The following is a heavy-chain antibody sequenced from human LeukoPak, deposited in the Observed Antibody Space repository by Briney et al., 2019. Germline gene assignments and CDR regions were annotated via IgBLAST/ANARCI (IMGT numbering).Heavy chain of an antibody. J-gene: IGHJ4*02. D-gene: IGHD6-13*01. CDR2: ISFNGNTI. CDR3: ARGPLVIAAAGTTVDY. Sequence: GGSLRLSCAASGFILSTYEMNWVRQAPGKGLEWVSYISFNGNTIYYADSVKGRFTISRDSAKNSLYLQMNSLRAEDTAVYYCARGPLVIAAAGTTVDYWGQGTLVTVSS. CDR1: GFILSTYE. V-gene: IGHV3-48*03.